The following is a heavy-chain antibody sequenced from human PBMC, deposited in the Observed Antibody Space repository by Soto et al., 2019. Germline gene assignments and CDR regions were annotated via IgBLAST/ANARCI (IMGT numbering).Heavy chain of an antibody. J-gene: IGHJ4*02. CDR2: INNDGSTT. CDR3: VRGVMAANCFDS. Sequence: EVQLAESGGGLVQPGGSLRLSCAASGFTFNSYWMHWVRQVPGKGLVWVSRINNDGSTTNYADSVKGRFTISRDNARNTVYLQMNSLRADDTAVYYCVRGVMAANCFDSWGQGTLVTVSS. V-gene: IGHV3-74*01. D-gene: IGHD3-16*01. CDR1: GFTFNSYW.